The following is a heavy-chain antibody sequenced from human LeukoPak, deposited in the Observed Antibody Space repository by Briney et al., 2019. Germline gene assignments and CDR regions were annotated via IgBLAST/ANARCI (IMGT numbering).Heavy chain of an antibody. CDR3: TRRHDFPDY. CDR1: GFTFSNYW. Sequence: PGGSLRLSCAASGFTFSNYWMSWVRQAPGKGLEWVANIKQDGSEKYYVDSVKGRFTISRDNAKNSLYLQMNSLRAEDTAVYYCTRRHDFPDYWGQGTLVTVSS. CDR2: IKQDGSEK. V-gene: IGHV3-7*03. D-gene: IGHD2-21*02. J-gene: IGHJ4*02.